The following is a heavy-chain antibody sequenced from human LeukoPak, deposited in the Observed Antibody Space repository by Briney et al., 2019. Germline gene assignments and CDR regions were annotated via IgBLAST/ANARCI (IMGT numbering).Heavy chain of an antibody. CDR3: ARDIWDRGYVYFDY. CDR1: GFTFRSYG. Sequence: AGSLTLSCAASGFTFRSYGMHWVRQAPGKGLEWVAMVWYDGSKEYYADSVKGRFTVSRDNSKNTVYLQMNSLRAEDTAVYYCARDIWDRGYVYFDYWGQGTLVTVSS. D-gene: IGHD3-16*01. V-gene: IGHV3-33*01. J-gene: IGHJ4*02. CDR2: VWYDGSKE.